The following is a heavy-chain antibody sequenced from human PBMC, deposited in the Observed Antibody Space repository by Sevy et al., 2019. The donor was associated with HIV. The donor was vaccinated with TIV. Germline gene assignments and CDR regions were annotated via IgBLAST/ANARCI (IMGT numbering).Heavy chain of an antibody. Sequence: SETLSLTCTVSGGSISSYYWSWIRQPAGKGLEWIGRIYTSGSTNYSPSLKSRVTMSVDTSKNQFSLKLSSVTAADTAVYYCARDCSTTRCLYYYYGMDVWGQGTTVTVSS. J-gene: IGHJ6*02. CDR1: GGSISSYY. CDR2: IYTSGST. D-gene: IGHD2-2*01. V-gene: IGHV4-4*07. CDR3: ARDCSTTRCLYYYYGMDV.